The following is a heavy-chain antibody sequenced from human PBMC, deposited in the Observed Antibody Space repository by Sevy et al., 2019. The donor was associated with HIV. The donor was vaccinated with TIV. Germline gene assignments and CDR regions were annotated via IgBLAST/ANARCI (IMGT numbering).Heavy chain of an antibody. CDR1: GFTFSSYG. CDR2: IWYDGNNQ. D-gene: IGHD6-13*01. V-gene: IGHV3-33*01. CDR3: ARDQHHVGWPLDY. Sequence: GSLRLSCAASGFTFSSYGMHWVRQAPGKGLEWVAVIWYDGNNQYYADSVKGRFTISRDNSKNTLYLQMNSLRPEDTAVYYCARDQHHVGWPLDYWGQGTLVTVSS. J-gene: IGHJ4*02.